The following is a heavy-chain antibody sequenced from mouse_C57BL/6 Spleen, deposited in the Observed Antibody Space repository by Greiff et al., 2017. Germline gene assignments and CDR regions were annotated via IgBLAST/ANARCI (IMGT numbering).Heavy chain of an antibody. CDR3: ATITTVVDAMDY. D-gene: IGHD1-1*01. Sequence: DVKLVESGGDLVKPGGSLKLSCAASGFTFSSYGMSWVRQTPDKRLEWVATISSGGSYTYYPDSVKGRFTISRDNAKNTLYLQMSSLKSEDTAMYYCATITTVVDAMDYWGQGTSVTVSS. J-gene: IGHJ4*01. V-gene: IGHV5-6*02. CDR2: ISSGGSYT. CDR1: GFTFSSYG.